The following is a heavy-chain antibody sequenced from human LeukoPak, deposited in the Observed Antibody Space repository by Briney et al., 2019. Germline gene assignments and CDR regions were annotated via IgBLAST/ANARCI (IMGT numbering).Heavy chain of an antibody. Sequence: SETLSLTCTVSGGSISSYYWSWIRQPPGKGLEWIGSIYHSGSTYYNPSLKSRVTISVDTSKNQFSLKLSSVTAADTAVYYCARDRTGSYYWGQGTLVTVSS. CDR3: ARDRTGSYY. V-gene: IGHV4-38-2*02. CDR2: IYHSGST. J-gene: IGHJ4*02. D-gene: IGHD3/OR15-3a*01. CDR1: GGSISSYY.